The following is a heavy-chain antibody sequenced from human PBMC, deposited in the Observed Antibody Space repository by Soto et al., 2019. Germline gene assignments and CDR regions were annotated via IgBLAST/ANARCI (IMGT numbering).Heavy chain of an antibody. J-gene: IGHJ2*01. Sequence: QVQLVQSGAEVKKPGASVKVSCKASGYTFTGYYMHWVRQAPGQGLEWMGWINPNSGGTNYAQKFQGWVTMTRDTSISTAYRELSRLRSDDTAVYYCARDRPYSSTDWYFDLWGRGTPVTVSS. D-gene: IGHD6-13*01. CDR2: INPNSGGT. CDR3: ARDRPYSSTDWYFDL. V-gene: IGHV1-2*04. CDR1: GYTFTGYY.